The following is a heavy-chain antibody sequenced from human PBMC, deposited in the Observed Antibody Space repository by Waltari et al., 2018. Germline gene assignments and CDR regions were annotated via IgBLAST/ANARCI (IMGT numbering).Heavy chain of an antibody. CDR3: ARGTYYYGSGSYSTVDY. CDR1: GGSISSSSYY. J-gene: IGHJ4*02. CDR2: IYYSGSN. D-gene: IGHD3-10*01. Sequence: QLQLQESGPGLVKPSETLSLTCTVSGGSISSSSYYWGWIRQPPGKGLGWIGSIYYSGSNYYNTSLKSRVTISVDTSKNQFSLKLSSVTAADTAVYYCARGTYYYGSGSYSTVDYWGQGTLVTVSS. V-gene: IGHV4-39*07.